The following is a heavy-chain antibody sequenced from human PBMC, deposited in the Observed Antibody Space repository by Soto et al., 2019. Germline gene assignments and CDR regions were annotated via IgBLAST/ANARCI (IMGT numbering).Heavy chain of an antibody. CDR1: GDRFTNYW. CDR3: VRASTHVDWFQGAFDF. J-gene: IGHJ3*01. D-gene: IGHD3-9*01. V-gene: IGHV5-51*01. Sequence: ESLKISCKTSGDRFTNYWIGWVRQMPGKGLEWIAIIYPGDSDTRYSPAFQGQLTLSDDESTGTAYLQWSSLKASDTAMYYCVRASTHVDWFQGAFDFRGKGTVVTV. CDR2: IYPGDSDT.